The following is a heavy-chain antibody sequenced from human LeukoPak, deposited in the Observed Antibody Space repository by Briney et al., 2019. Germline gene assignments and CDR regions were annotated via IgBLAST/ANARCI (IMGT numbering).Heavy chain of an antibody. CDR2: INHSGST. CDR3: ASRLGYSSSWYYGMDV. Sequence: TPSETLSLTCAVYGGSFSDSYWSWIRQPPGKGLEWIGEINHSGSTNYNPSLKSRVTMSVDTSKNQFSLNLTSVTAADTAVYYCASRLGYSSSWYYGMDVWGLGTTVTVSS. V-gene: IGHV4-34*01. J-gene: IGHJ6*02. CDR1: GGSFSDSY. D-gene: IGHD6-13*01.